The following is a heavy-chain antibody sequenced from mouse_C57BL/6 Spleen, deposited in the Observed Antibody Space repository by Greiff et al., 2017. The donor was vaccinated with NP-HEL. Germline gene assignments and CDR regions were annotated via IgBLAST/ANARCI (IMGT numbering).Heavy chain of an antibody. Sequence: QVQLKQSGAELVRPGASVTLSCKASGYTFTDYEMHWVKQTPVHGLEWIGAIDPETGGTAYNQKFKGKAILTADKSSSTAYMELRSLTSEDSAVYYCRNSNYYGPHVDVWGTGTTVTVSS. CDR2: IDPETGGT. CDR1: GYTFTDYE. CDR3: RNSNYYGPHVDV. D-gene: IGHD2-5*01. J-gene: IGHJ1*03. V-gene: IGHV1-15*01.